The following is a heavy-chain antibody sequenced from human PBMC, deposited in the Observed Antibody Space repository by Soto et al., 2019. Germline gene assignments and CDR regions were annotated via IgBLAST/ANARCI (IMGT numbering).Heavy chain of an antibody. J-gene: IGHJ4*02. Sequence: SGPTLVNPAQTLTLTCTFSGFSLSTSGVGVGWIRQPPGKALEWLALIYWDDDKRYSPSLKSRLTITKDTSKNQVVLTMTNMDPVDTATYYCAHSLTGLRGYSGYRFVYWGQGTLVTVSS. CDR1: GFSLSTSGVG. V-gene: IGHV2-5*02. D-gene: IGHD5-12*01. CDR2: IYWDDDK. CDR3: AHSLTGLRGYSGYRFVY.